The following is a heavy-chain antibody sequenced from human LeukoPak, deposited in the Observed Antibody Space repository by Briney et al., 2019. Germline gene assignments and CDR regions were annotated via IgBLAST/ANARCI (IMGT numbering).Heavy chain of an antibody. CDR2: IKQDGSEK. CDR1: GFTFSSYW. CDR3: ARDDTVTTRVGFID. D-gene: IGHD4-17*01. Sequence: GGSLRLSCAASGFTFSSYWMSWVRQAPGKGLEWVANIKQDGSEKYYVDSVKGRFTISRDNAKNSLYLQMSSLRAEDTAVYYCARDDTVTTRVGFIDWGQGTLVTVSS. J-gene: IGHJ4*02. V-gene: IGHV3-7*01.